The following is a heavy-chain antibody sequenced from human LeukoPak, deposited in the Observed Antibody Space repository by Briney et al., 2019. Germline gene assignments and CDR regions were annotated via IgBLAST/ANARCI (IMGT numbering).Heavy chain of an antibody. CDR2: ISGSGGNA. V-gene: IGHV3-23*01. CDR3: AKVGGYSYGPFDY. Sequence: GGSVRLSCAASGFTFSSYAITRVRQAPGKGLEWVSGISGSGGNAYYADSVKGRFTISRDNSKNTLYLQMNSLRVEDTAVYYCAKVGGYSYGPFDYWGQGTLVTVSS. D-gene: IGHD5-18*01. CDR1: GFTFSSYA. J-gene: IGHJ4*02.